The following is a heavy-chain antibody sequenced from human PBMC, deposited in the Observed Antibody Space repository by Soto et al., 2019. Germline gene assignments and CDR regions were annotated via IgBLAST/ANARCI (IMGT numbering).Heavy chain of an antibody. CDR1: GYTFTSYY. J-gene: IGHJ6*02. CDR2: INPSGGST. Sequence: ASVKVSCKASGYTFTSYYMHWVRQAPGQGLEWMGMINPSGGSTSYAQKFQGRVTMTRDTSTSTVYMELSSLRSEDTAVYYCALPASVDTAMVLGAPYYYYYYGMDVWGQGTTVTVSS. CDR3: ALPASVDTAMVLGAPYYYYYYGMDV. V-gene: IGHV1-46*01. D-gene: IGHD5-18*01.